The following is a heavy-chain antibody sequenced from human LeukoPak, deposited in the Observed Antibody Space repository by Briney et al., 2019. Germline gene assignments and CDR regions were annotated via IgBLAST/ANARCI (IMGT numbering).Heavy chain of an antibody. V-gene: IGHV1-2*02. J-gene: IGHJ5*02. CDR2: INPNSGGT. Sequence: ASVKVSCKASGYTFTGYYMHWVRQAPGQGLEWMGWINPNSGGTNHAQKFQGRVTMTRDTSISTAYMELSRLRSDDTAVYYCARDADYGDLLLEAGGWFDPWGQGTLVTVSS. CDR3: ARDADYGDLLLEAGGWFDP. D-gene: IGHD4-17*01. CDR1: GYTFTGYY.